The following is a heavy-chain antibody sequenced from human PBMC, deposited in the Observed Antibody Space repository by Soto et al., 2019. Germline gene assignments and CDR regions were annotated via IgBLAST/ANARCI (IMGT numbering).Heavy chain of an antibody. Sequence: PSETLSLTCTVSGGSMSSSSYYWGWIRQPPGKGLEWIANMYFSGFYSGSTSYNPSLKSRVTISVDTSKNQFSLQVSSVTAADTAVYYCARGFDILTVGFCLDYRGQGTLVTVSS. V-gene: IGHV4-39*01. J-gene: IGHJ4*02. D-gene: IGHD3-9*01. CDR2: MYFSGFYSGST. CDR1: GGSMSSSSYY. CDR3: ARGFDILTVGFCLDY.